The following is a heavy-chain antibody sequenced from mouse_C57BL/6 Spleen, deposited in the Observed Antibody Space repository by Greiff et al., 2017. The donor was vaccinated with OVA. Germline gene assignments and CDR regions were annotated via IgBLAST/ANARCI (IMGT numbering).Heavy chain of an antibody. CDR3: ARGRGYYYGSSYDFDV. CDR2: INPSNGGT. CDR1: GYTFTSYW. J-gene: IGHJ1*03. Sequence: QVQLQQPGTELVKPGASVKLSCKASGYTFTSYWMHWVKQRPGQGLEWIGNINPSNGGTNYNEKFKSKATLTVDKSSSTAYMQLSSLTSEDSAVYYCARGRGYYYGSSYDFDVWGTGTTVTVSS. D-gene: IGHD1-1*01. V-gene: IGHV1-53*01.